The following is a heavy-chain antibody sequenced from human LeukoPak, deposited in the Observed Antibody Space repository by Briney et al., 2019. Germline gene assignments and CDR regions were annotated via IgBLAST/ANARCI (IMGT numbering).Heavy chain of an antibody. CDR1: GYTFTSYG. V-gene: IGHV1-18*01. D-gene: IGHD3-9*01. CDR2: ISAYNGNT. CDR3: ARGGDDILTGYYPFDY. Sequence: ASVTVSCKASGYTFTSYGISWVRQAPGQGLEWMGWISAYNGNTNYAQKLQGRVTMTTDTSTSTAYMELRSLRSDDTAVYYCARGGDDILTGYYPFDYWGQGTLVTVSS. J-gene: IGHJ4*02.